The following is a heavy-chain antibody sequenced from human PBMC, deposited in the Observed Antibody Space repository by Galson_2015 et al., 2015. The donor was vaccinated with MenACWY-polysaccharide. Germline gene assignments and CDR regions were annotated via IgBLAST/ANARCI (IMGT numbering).Heavy chain of an antibody. V-gene: IGHV3-30*02. CDR2: IRNDEVSK. CDR3: ARNPSRLDIAAASH. J-gene: IGHJ4*02. Sequence: SLRLSCVASGFNFRGNGMHWLRQAPGKGLEWVALIRNDEVSKHYIDAVKVRFAISRDNSKNTVYLEMNSLRPEDTAVYYCARNPSRLDIAAASHWGQGALVTVSS. D-gene: IGHD6-13*01. CDR1: GFNFRGNG.